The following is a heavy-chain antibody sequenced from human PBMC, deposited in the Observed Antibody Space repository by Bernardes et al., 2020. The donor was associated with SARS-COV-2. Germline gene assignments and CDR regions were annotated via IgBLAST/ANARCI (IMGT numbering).Heavy chain of an antibody. CDR1: GFTLKTYW. CDR3: VRDGSGTVPYDY. Sequence: GGSLRLSCAASGFTLKTYWMNWVRQAPGEGLVWVSHINPDGSSTAYADSVTGRFTFSRDDAKNTLYLQMNSLRAEDMAVYYCVRDGSGTVPYDYWGQGTLVTVSS. V-gene: IGHV3-74*01. J-gene: IGHJ4*02. D-gene: IGHD3-10*01. CDR2: INPDGSST.